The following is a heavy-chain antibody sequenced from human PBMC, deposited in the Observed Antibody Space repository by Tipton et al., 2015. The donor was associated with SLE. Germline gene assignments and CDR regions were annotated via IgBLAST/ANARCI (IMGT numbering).Heavy chain of an antibody. D-gene: IGHD7-27*01. CDR1: GGSISGYY. CDR2: IYYSGST. V-gene: IGHV4-59*01. J-gene: IGHJ4*02. Sequence: TLSLTCTVSGGSISGYYWSWIRQPPGKGLEWIGYIYYSGSTNYNPSLKSRVTISVDTSKNQFSLKLSSVTAADTAVYYCASLGYWGQGTLVTVSS. CDR3: ASLGY.